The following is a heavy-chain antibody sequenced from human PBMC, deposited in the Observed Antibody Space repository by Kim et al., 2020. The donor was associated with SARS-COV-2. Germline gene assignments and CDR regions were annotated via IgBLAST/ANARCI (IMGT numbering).Heavy chain of an antibody. D-gene: IGHD3-10*01. CDR3: ARAPPIYGSGSYPDY. J-gene: IGHJ4*02. CDR2: IYYSGST. Sequence: SETLSLTCTVSGGSISSGGYYWSWIRQHPGKGLEWIGYIYYSGSTYYNPSLKSRVTISVDTSKNQFSLKLSSVTAADTAVYYCARAPPIYGSGSYPDYWGQGTLVTVSS. V-gene: IGHV4-31*03. CDR1: GGSISSGGYY.